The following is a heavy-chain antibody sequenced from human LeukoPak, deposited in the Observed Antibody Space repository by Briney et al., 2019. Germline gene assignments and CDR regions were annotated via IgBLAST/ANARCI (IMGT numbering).Heavy chain of an antibody. CDR1: GGSISSSTYY. J-gene: IGHJ5*02. V-gene: IGHV4-39*01. CDR2: IWHSGTT. CDR3: ARHTRVRDGYNLYCFDP. D-gene: IGHD5-24*01. Sequence: PSETLSLTCTVSGGSISSSTYYWGWVRQPPGKGPEWIGSIWHSGTTYYNPSLKSRVTISVDTSKNQFSLKLTSVTAADTAVYYCARHTRVRDGYNLYCFDPWGQETLVTVSS.